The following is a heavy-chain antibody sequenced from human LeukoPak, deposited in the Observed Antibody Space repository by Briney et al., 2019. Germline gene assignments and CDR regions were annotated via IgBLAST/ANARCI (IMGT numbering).Heavy chain of an antibody. D-gene: IGHD3-10*01. J-gene: IGHJ4*02. CDR1: GYTFTIYF. CDR2: INPSGDTT. Sequence: ASVKVSCKASGYTFTIYFIHWVRQAPGRGLEWMGVINPSGDTTTYAQGFEGRLTMTRDTSTSTVYMDLNSLTFDDTAVYYCARDKRGSLDHWGQETLVAVSS. V-gene: IGHV1-46*01. CDR3: ARDKRGSLDH.